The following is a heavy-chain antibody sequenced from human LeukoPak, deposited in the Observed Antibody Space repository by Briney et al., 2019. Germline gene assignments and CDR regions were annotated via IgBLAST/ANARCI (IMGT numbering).Heavy chain of an antibody. D-gene: IGHD5-12*01. J-gene: IGHJ4*02. V-gene: IGHV3-30-3*01. Sequence: GGSLRLSCAASGFTFSSYAMHGVRQAPGKGLEWVAVISYDGSNKYYADSVKGRFTISRDNSKNTLYLQMNSLRAEDTAVYYCARGRATTLDYWGQGTLVTVSS. CDR1: GFTFSSYA. CDR2: ISYDGSNK. CDR3: ARGRATTLDY.